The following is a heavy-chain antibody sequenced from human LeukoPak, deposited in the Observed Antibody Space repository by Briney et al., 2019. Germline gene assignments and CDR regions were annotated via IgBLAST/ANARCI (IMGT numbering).Heavy chain of an antibody. CDR2: IYSGGNT. Sequence: GGSLRLSCAASGFTVSTNYMSWVRQAPGKGLEWVSIIYSGGNTYYADSVKGRFTISRDNSKNTLYFQMSSLRAEDTAVYYCARLVSPRYFDYWGQGALVTVSS. CDR3: ARLVSPRYFDY. D-gene: IGHD6-6*01. J-gene: IGHJ4*02. V-gene: IGHV3-53*01. CDR1: GFTVSTNY.